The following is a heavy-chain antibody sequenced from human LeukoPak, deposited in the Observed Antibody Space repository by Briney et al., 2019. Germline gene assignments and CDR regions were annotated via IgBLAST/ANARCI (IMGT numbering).Heavy chain of an antibody. D-gene: IGHD6-25*01. Sequence: PGGSLRLSCAASGFTFSSGSMNWVRQAPGKGLEWVASITSSGSYTYYAGSVKGRFTISRDNAKNSLYLRMNSLRAEDTAVYYCAKAAATQDESDYWGQGTLVTVSS. CDR1: GFTFSSGS. J-gene: IGHJ4*02. CDR2: ITSSGSYT. V-gene: IGHV3-21*06. CDR3: AKAAATQDESDY.